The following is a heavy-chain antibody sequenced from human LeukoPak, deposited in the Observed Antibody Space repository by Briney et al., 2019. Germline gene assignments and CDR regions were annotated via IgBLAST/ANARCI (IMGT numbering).Heavy chain of an antibody. Sequence: GASVKVSCKASGYTFNGYYIHWVRQAPGQGLEWMGWINPNSGGTNYAQKFQGRVTMTRDTSISTAYMEPSRLRSDDTAVFYCATSSGWKSNIDYWGQGTLVTVSS. D-gene: IGHD6-19*01. V-gene: IGHV1-2*02. CDR3: ATSSGWKSNIDY. CDR2: INPNSGGT. CDR1: GYTFNGYY. J-gene: IGHJ4*02.